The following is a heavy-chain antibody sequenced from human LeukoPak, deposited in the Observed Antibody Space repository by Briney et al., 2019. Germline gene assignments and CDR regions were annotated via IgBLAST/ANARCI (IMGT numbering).Heavy chain of an antibody. D-gene: IGHD4-17*01. CDR2: IYSGTT. CDR1: GFTVSSSY. Sequence: GGSLRLSCADSGFTVSSSYMSWVRQAPGKGLEWVSVIYSGTTNYADSVKGKFTISRDNSKNTLFLQMNSLRAEDTAVYYCARGLRRGFDHWGQGTLVTVSS. CDR3: ARGLRRGFDH. V-gene: IGHV3-66*01. J-gene: IGHJ4*02.